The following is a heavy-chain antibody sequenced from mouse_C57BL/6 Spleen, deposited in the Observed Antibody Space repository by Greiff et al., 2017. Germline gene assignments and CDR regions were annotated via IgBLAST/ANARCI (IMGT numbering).Heavy chain of an antibody. J-gene: IGHJ3*01. CDR3: AIVRNSNYYFAGFAY. Sequence: EVQLQESGPGLVKPSQSLSLTCYVTGYSITSGYYWKWIRQFPGNKQEWMDYISYDGGNNYNPSLKNKISFTRDTSKNQLFMKLNSVTTEDTATYYCAIVRNSNYYFAGFAYRGHAVLVTVAA. V-gene: IGHV3-6*01. CDR1: GYSITSGYY. CDR2: ISYDGGN. D-gene: IGHD2-5*01.